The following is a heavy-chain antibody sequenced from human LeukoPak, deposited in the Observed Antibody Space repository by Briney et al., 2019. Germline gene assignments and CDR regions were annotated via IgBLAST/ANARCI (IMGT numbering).Heavy chain of an antibody. J-gene: IGHJ4*02. V-gene: IGHV3-48*02. CDR2: ISGSSSSSDGGAI. D-gene: IGHD6-13*01. CDR3: ARGTGSDSWCIDY. Sequence: PGGSLGLSFTASGFTFSTYSMNWVRQAPGRGLGGVSYISGSSSSSDGGAIQYADSVKGRFTISRDNDKNSLYLQMNRLRDEDTAVYYCARGTGSDSWCIDYWGQGTLVSVSS. CDR1: GFTFSTYS.